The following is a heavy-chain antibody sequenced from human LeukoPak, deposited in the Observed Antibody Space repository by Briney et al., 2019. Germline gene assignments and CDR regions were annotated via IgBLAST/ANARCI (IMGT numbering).Heavy chain of an antibody. J-gene: IGHJ6*02. V-gene: IGHV1-2*02. CDR1: GYTFTGYY. Sequence: ASVKVSCKASGYTFTGYYMHWVRQAPGQGLEWMGWINPNRGGTNYAQKFRSRVTMTRDTSISTAYMELSRLRSDDTAVYYCAKNSWFGVYGMDVWGQGTTVTVSS. D-gene: IGHD3-10*01. CDR2: INPNRGGT. CDR3: AKNSWFGVYGMDV.